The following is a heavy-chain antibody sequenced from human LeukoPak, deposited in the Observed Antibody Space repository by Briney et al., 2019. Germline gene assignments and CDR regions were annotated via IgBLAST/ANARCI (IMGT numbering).Heavy chain of an antibody. J-gene: IGHJ1*01. CDR1: GFTFSSYE. D-gene: IGHD3-22*01. CDR3: ARDLGYYDSSGYYRGAEYFQH. Sequence: GGSLRLSCAASGFTFSSYEMNWVRQAPGKGLEWVLYISSSGSNIYYADSVKGRFTISRDNAKNSLYLQMNSLRAEDTAVYYCARDLGYYDSSGYYRGAEYFQHWGQGTLVTVFS. CDR2: ISSSGSNI. V-gene: IGHV3-48*03.